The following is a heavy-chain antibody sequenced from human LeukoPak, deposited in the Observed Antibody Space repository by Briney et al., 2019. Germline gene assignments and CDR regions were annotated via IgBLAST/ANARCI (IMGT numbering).Heavy chain of an antibody. J-gene: IGHJ3*02. D-gene: IGHD3-3*01. CDR1: GYTSTSYY. CDR2: INPSGGST. Sequence: ASVKVSCKASGYTSTSYYMHWVRQAPGQGLEWMGIINPSGGSTSYAQKFQGRVTMTRDTSTSTVYMELSSLRSEDTAVYYCASLYYDFWSGYSGPAFDIWGQGTMVTVSS. V-gene: IGHV1-46*01. CDR3: ASLYYDFWSGYSGPAFDI.